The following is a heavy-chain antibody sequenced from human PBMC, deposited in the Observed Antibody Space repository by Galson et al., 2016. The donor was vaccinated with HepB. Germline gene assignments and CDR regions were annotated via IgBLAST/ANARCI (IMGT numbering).Heavy chain of an antibody. V-gene: IGHV3-53*01. CDR2: VYSGGST. J-gene: IGHJ4*02. CDR3: SVELLQDFYF. CDR1: GFTVSSNY. D-gene: IGHD5-24*01. Sequence: SLRLSCAASGFTVSSNYMSWVRQAPGKGLEWVSVVYSGGSTYYADPVKGRCTLSRDHYKNTLYLQMNSMRAEDTAIYYCSVELLQDFYFWGQGTLVTVSS.